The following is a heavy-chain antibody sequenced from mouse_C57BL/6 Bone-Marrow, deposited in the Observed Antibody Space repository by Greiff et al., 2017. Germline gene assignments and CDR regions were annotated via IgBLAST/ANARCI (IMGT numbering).Heavy chain of an antibody. J-gene: IGHJ4*01. CDR2: ISDGGSYT. Sequence: EVKLQESGGGLVKPGGSLKLSCAASGFTFSSYAMSWVRQTPEKRLEWVATISDGGSYTYYPDNVKGRFTISRDNAKNNLYLQMSQLKSEDTAKYYGTREWYDYYAMDYWGQGTSVTVSS. CDR3: TREWYDYYAMDY. CDR1: GFTFSSYA. D-gene: IGHD1-1*02. V-gene: IGHV5-4*01.